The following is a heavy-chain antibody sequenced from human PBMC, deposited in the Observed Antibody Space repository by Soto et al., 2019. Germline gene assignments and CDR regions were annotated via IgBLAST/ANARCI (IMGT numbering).Heavy chain of an antibody. Sequence: EVQLVESGGGLVQPGGSLRLSCAASGFTFSSYWMSWVRQAPGKGLEWVANIKQDGSEKYYVDSVKGRFTISRDNAKNSLYMQMNSLRAEDTAVYYCARVGQWLVRNPHGDAFDIWGQGTMVTVSS. CDR2: IKQDGSEK. J-gene: IGHJ3*02. D-gene: IGHD6-19*01. V-gene: IGHV3-7*01. CDR3: ARVGQWLVRNPHGDAFDI. CDR1: GFTFSSYW.